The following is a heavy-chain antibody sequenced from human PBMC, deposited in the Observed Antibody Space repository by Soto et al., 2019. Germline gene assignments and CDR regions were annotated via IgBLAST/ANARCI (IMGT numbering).Heavy chain of an antibody. CDR3: ASEEVVGAPYYGMDV. CDR2: INAGNGNT. Sequence: GASVKVSCKASGYTFTSYAMHWVRQAPGQRLEWMGWINAGNGNTKYSQKFQGRVTITRDTSASTAYMELSSLRSEDTAVYYCASEEVVGAPYYGMDVWGQGTTVTVSS. V-gene: IGHV1-3*01. J-gene: IGHJ6*02. D-gene: IGHD1-26*01. CDR1: GYTFTSYA.